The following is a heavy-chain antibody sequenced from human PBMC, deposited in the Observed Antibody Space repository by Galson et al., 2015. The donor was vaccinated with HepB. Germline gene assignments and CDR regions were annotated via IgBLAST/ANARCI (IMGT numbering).Heavy chain of an antibody. J-gene: IGHJ6*02. CDR2: ISSSGSTI. CDR3: ARDMFRPHVGYYYYGMDV. Sequence: SLRLSCAASGFTFSSYEMNWVRQAPGKGLEWVSYISSSGSTIYYADSVKGRFTISRDNAKNSLYLQMNSLRAEDTAVYYCARDMFRPHVGYYYYGMDVWGQGTTVTVSS. CDR1: GFTFSSYE. D-gene: IGHD3-10*02. V-gene: IGHV3-48*03.